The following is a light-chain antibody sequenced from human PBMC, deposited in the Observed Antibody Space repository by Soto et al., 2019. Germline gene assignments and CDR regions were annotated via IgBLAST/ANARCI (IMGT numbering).Light chain of an antibody. J-gene: IGKJ1*01. Sequence: ETVMTQSQPTLSVSPGERVTLSCRASQSVSTHLAWYQHKPGQSPRLLIYGASTRATGIPARFSGRGSGTEFTLTISSLQSEDSAVYYCHQYDDWPPWTFGQGTKVEVK. CDR1: QSVSTH. CDR2: GAS. V-gene: IGKV3-15*01. CDR3: HQYDDWPPWT.